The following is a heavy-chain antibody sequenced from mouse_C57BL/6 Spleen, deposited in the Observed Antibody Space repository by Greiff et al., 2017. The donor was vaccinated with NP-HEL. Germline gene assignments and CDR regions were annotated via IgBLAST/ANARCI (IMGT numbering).Heavy chain of an antibody. CDR2: FYPGSGSI. V-gene: IGHV1-62-2*01. CDR3: ARRERVHDACWAMDY. D-gene: IGHD2-3*01. J-gene: IGHJ4*01. Sequence: QVQLQQSGAELVKPGASVKLSCKASGYTFTEYTIHWVKKRSGQGLEWIGWFYPGSGSIKYNEKFKDKARLTADKSSSTVYVELSRLTSEDSAVYFCARRERVHDACWAMDYWGQGTSVTVSS. CDR1: GYTFTEYT.